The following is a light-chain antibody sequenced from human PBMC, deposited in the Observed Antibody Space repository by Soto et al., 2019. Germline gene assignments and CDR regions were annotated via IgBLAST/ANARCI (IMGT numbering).Light chain of an antibody. J-gene: IGLJ1*01. CDR3: VVWDDSLNGHV. V-gene: IGLV1-44*01. Sequence: QSVLTQPPSASGTPGQTVTISCYGSSSNMGSNTVHWFQQFPGTAPKLLIYTNDQRPSGVPDRFSGSNSGTSASLAISGLQSEDEADYYCVVWDDSLNGHVFGAGTKVTVL. CDR2: TND. CDR1: SSNMGSNT.